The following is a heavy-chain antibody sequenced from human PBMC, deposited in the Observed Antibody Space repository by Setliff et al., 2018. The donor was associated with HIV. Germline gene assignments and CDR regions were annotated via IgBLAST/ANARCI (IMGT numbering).Heavy chain of an antibody. CDR2: FHYSATT. J-gene: IGHJ6*02. CDR1: GGSISSTSYY. Sequence: SETLSLTCNVSGGSISSTSYYWGWIRQPPGKGLEWIGSFHYSATTSYNPSLRSRVTISVDTSKNQFSLNMTSVTAADTAVYYCARPVSKNFYGLDVWGLGTTVTVSS. CDR3: ARPVSKNFYGLDV. V-gene: IGHV4-39*07.